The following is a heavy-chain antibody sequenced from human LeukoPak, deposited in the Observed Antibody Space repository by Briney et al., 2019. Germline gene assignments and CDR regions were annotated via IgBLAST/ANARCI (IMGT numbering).Heavy chain of an antibody. V-gene: IGHV3-48*02. Sequence: PGGSLRLSCAASGFSFSSYNMNWVRQAPGKGLEWLSYIGSSSSTIYYADSVRGRFTISRDNAKNALYLQMNSPRDEDTAVYFCARDREYCSSTSCSYYYMDVWGKGTTVTVSS. J-gene: IGHJ6*03. CDR3: ARDREYCSSTSCSYYYMDV. CDR1: GFSFSSYN. D-gene: IGHD2-2*01. CDR2: IGSSSSTI.